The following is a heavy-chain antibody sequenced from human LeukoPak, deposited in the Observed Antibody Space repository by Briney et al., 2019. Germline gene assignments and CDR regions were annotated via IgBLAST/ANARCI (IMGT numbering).Heavy chain of an antibody. CDR3: ASGPGLDY. CDR2: IFSGGSR. J-gene: IGHJ4*02. CDR1: GFTVSRNY. Sequence: GGSLRLSCAASGFTVSRNYMSWVRQAPGKGLEWVSVIFSGGSRYYAESVKGRFTISRDNGKSSLYLQMRSLRAEDTAVYYCASGPGLDYWGQGTLVTVSS. V-gene: IGHV3-53*01.